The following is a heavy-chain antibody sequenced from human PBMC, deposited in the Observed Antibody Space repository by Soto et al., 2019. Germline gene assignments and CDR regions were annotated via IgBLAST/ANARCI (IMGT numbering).Heavy chain of an antibody. CDR2: ISGSGGST. V-gene: IGHV3-23*01. CDR3: ANNYRGGYYYYFDY. CDR1: GFTFSSYA. J-gene: IGHJ4*02. D-gene: IGHD3-22*01. Sequence: GGSLRLSCAASGFTFSSYAMSCVRQAPGKGLEWVSAISGSGGSTYYADSVKGRFTISRDNSKNTLYLQMNSLRAEDTAVYYCANNYRGGYYYYFDYWGQGTLDTVSS.